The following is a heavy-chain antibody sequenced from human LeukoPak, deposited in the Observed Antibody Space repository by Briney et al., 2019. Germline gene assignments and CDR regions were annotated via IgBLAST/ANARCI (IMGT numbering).Heavy chain of an antibody. Sequence: PGGSLRLSCVASGFTFTSDAMNWVRQAPGKGLEWVSSTVSRGTTQYADSVKGRFTVSRDTSKNTLYLQMNSLRAEDTAVYYCAKTPTYYYDSSGYYGTYYFDYWGQGTLVTVSS. CDR2: TVSRGTT. CDR3: AKTPTYYYDSSGYYGTYYFDY. CDR1: GFTFTSDA. V-gene: IGHV3-23*01. J-gene: IGHJ4*02. D-gene: IGHD3-22*01.